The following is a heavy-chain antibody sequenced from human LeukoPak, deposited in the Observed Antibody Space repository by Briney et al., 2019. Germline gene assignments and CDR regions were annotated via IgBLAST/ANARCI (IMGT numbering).Heavy chain of an antibody. D-gene: IGHD6-19*01. V-gene: IGHV4-34*01. CDR2: INHSGST. CDR1: GGSFSGYY. J-gene: IGHJ4*02. CDR3: ARPYSSGWGPFDY. Sequence: SETLSLTCAVYGGSFSGYYWSWIRQPPGKGLEWIGEINHSGSTNYNPSLKSRVTISVDTSKNQFSLKLSSVTAADTAVYYCARPYSSGWGPFDYWGQGTLVTVSS.